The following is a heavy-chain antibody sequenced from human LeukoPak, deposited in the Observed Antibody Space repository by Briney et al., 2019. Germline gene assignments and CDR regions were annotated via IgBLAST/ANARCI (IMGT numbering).Heavy chain of an antibody. CDR1: GFTFSAYW. J-gene: IGHJ4*02. CDR3: AIAARGDRSGSSY. D-gene: IGHD2-21*01. CDR2: IKSDGSDK. Sequence: GGPLRLSCAASGFTFSAYWMGWVRQPPGKGQEWMANIKSDGSDKIYVDSVKGRFTISRDNARNSLYLQMTGLRDEDTAVYYCAIAARGDRSGSSYWGQGTLVTVSS. V-gene: IGHV3-7*01.